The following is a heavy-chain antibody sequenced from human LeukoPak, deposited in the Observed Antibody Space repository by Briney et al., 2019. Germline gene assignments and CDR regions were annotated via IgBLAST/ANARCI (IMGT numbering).Heavy chain of an antibody. Sequence: SETLSLTRAVYGGSFSGYYWSWIRQPPGKGLEWIGEINHSGSTNYNPSLKSRVTISVDTSKNQFSLKLSSVTAADTAVYYCARGELYPYFDYWGQGTLVTVSS. J-gene: IGHJ4*02. CDR3: ARGELYPYFDY. CDR1: GGSFSGYY. V-gene: IGHV4-34*01. CDR2: INHSGST. D-gene: IGHD1-7*01.